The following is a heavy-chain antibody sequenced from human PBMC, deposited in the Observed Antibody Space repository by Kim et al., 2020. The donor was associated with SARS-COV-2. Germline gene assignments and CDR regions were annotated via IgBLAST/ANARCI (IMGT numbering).Heavy chain of an antibody. Sequence: SRITISVDTSKNQFSLKLGSVTAADTAVYYCARGSEDCSSTSCYFPLFDYWGQGTLVTVSS. J-gene: IGHJ4*02. CDR3: ARGSEDCSSTSCYFPLFDY. V-gene: IGHV4-59*09. D-gene: IGHD2-2*01.